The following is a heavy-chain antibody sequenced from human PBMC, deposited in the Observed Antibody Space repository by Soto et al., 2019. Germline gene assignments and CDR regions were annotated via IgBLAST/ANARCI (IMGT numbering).Heavy chain of an antibody. V-gene: IGHV3-7*01. J-gene: IGHJ5*02. CDR1: GFMFSRYW. D-gene: IGHD6-19*01. Sequence: AGGSLRLSCAASGFMFSRYWMSWVRQTPGKGLEWVANIKDDGRQKYYVDSVKGRFTISRDNAKNPVYLQMNSLRAEDTAVYYCARDFSSCWSPWGQGTLVTVSS. CDR3: ARDFSSCWSP. CDR2: IKDDGRQK.